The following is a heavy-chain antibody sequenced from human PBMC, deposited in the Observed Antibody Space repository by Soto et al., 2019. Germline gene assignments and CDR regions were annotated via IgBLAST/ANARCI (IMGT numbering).Heavy chain of an antibody. V-gene: IGHV1-18*01. CDR2: TSAYNGNT. Sequence: ASVKFSWKASGYTFTSYGISWVRQAPGQGLDWMGWTSAYNGNTNYAQKLQGRVTMTTDTSTSTAYMELRSLRSDDTAVYYCERFGIAVADYYYYGKDVWGQGTTVTVSS. CDR1: GYTFTSYG. CDR3: ERFGIAVADYYYYGKDV. J-gene: IGHJ6*02. D-gene: IGHD6-19*01.